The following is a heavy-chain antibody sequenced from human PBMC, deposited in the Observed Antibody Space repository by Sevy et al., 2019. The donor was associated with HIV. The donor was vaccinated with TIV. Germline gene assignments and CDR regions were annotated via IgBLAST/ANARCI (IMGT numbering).Heavy chain of an antibody. J-gene: IGHJ4*02. CDR1: GGSFSGYY. CDR2: INHGGTT. D-gene: IGHD3-16*01. Sequence: TLSLTCAVYGGSFSGYYWNWIRQPPGKGLEWIGEINHGGTTNYNPSLKSRVTISIDTSRNQFSLKLSSVTAADTAVYYCARGGGNYGGDYWGQGALVTVSS. CDR3: ARGGGNYGGDY. V-gene: IGHV4-34*01.